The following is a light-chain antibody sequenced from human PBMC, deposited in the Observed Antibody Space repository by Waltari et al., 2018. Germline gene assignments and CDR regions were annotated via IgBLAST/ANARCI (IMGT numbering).Light chain of an antibody. CDR1: QGINKE. J-gene: IGKJ4*01. Sequence: DIQMTQSPSSLPASVGARVTVTCRASQGINKELSWYQQKPGKTPILLIYAASTLQTGVSSRFSGSGSGTDFTLTINSLQPEDVATYYCQQDYNIPFTFGGGTKVEI. CDR3: QQDYNIPFT. V-gene: IGKV1-27*01. CDR2: AAS.